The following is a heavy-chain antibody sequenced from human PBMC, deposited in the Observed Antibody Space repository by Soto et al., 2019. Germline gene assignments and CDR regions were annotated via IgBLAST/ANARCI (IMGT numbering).Heavy chain of an antibody. Sequence: QVQLVQSGAEVKNPGASVKVSCKASGYTFTRYGIGWARQAPAQGLEWMGWINTYNGNTNYAHNDQGRVTLTTDTSTSTAYMELRRVRSNATAIYYCAMVDVYVTPSPQDVWGQGTTIIVSS. J-gene: IGHJ6*02. V-gene: IGHV1-18*01. CDR1: GYTFTRYG. CDR2: INTYNGNT. D-gene: IGHD3-16*01. CDR3: AMVDVYVTPSPQDV.